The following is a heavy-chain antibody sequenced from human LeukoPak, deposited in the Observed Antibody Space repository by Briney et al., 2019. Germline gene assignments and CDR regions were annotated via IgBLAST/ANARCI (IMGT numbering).Heavy chain of an antibody. CDR1: GYTFTGYY. CDR3: ARDPLTRYCSGGSCLDYYYYGMDV. CDR2: INPNSGGT. Sequence: ASVKVSCKASGYTFTGYYMHWVRQAPGQGLEWMGWINPNSGGTNYAQKFQGRVTMTRDTSISTAYMELSRLRSDDTAVHYCARDPLTRYCSGGSCLDYYYYGMDVWGQGTTVTVSS. D-gene: IGHD2-15*01. V-gene: IGHV1-2*02. J-gene: IGHJ6*02.